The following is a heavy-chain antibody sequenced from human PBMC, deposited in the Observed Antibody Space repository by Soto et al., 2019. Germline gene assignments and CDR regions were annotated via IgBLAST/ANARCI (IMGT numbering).Heavy chain of an antibody. J-gene: IGHJ3*01. CDR2: INGDGSST. D-gene: IGHD3-3*01. V-gene: IGHV3-74*01. CDR1: GFTFSSPW. CDR3: ASGLEEWAKPTVV. Sequence: EMQLVESGGGLVQPGGSLRLSCAASGFTFSSPWIHWVRQAPGKGLVWVSRINGDGSSTSYADSVKGRFTISRDDAKRTVYLQMNSLRAEDTAVYYCASGLEEWAKPTVVWGQGTVVTVSS.